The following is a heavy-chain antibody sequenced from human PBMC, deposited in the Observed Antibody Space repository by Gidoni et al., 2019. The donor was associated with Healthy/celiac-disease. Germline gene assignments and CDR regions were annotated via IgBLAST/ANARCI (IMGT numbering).Heavy chain of an antibody. J-gene: IGHJ6*02. Sequence: QVQLQQWGAGLLKPSETLSLTCAVYGWSFCVYYWSWIRQPPGKGLEWSGEIKHSGSTNYNPSLKSRVTISVDTSKNQFSLKLSSVTAADTAVYYCARGRVVVAATPPYYYYYGMDVWGQGTTVTVSS. CDR3: ARGRVVVAATPPYYYYYGMDV. CDR2: IKHSGST. CDR1: GWSFCVYY. D-gene: IGHD2-15*01. V-gene: IGHV4-34*01.